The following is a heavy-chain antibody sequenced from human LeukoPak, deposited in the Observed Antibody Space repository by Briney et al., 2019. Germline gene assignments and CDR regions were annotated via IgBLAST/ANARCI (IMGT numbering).Heavy chain of an antibody. J-gene: IGHJ4*02. V-gene: IGHV4-39*01. CDR2: IHYSGST. D-gene: IGHD2-15*01. CDR3: ARGVYCSGGNCYLPLDS. Sequence: PSETLSLTCTVSGGSISSSSYYWGWIRQPPGKGLEWIGSIHYSGSTYYNPSLKSRVTISVDTSKNQFSLKLSSVTAADTAVYYCARGVYCSGGNCYLPLDSWGQGTLVTVSS. CDR1: GGSISSSSYY.